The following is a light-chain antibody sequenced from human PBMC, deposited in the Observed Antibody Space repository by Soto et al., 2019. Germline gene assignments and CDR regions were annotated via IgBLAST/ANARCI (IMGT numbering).Light chain of an antibody. CDR3: LQDYNYPYT. CDR2: PSS. V-gene: IGKV1-6*01. Sequence: AIRMTQSPSSLSASVGDRVTITCRASQGIKNDLGWYQQRPGKAPKLLIYPSSTLQSGVPSRFSGSVSGTDFTLTISSLQPEDFATYYCLQDYNYPYTFGQGTKLEI. J-gene: IGKJ2*01. CDR1: QGIKND.